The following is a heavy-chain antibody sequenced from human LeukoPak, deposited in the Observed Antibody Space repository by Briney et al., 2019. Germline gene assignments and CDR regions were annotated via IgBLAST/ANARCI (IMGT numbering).Heavy chain of an antibody. D-gene: IGHD6-6*01. CDR2: IIPIFGTA. CDR1: GGTFSSYA. J-gene: IGHJ6*03. V-gene: IGHV1-69*05. CDR3: ARSSIAARPFYYYYYYYMDV. Sequence: ASVKASCKASGGTFSSYAISWVRQAPGQGLEWMGGIIPIFGTANYAQKFQGRVTITTDESTSTAYMELSSLRSEDTAVYYCARSSIAARPFYYYYYYYMDVWGKGTTVTVSS.